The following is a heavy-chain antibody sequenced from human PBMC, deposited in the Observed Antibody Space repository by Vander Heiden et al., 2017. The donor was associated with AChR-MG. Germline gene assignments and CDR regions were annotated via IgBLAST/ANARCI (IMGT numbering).Heavy chain of an antibody. Sequence: VESGGGMVKPGGSLRLSCAASGFTFSSYSMNWVRQAPGKGLEWVSSISSSSSYIYYADSVKGRFTISRDNAKNSLYLQMNSLRAEDTAVYYCARGGIAAAGPFDYWGQGTLVTVSS. D-gene: IGHD6-13*01. J-gene: IGHJ4*02. V-gene: IGHV3-21*01. CDR1: GFTFSSYS. CDR3: ARGGIAAAGPFDY. CDR2: ISSSSSYI.